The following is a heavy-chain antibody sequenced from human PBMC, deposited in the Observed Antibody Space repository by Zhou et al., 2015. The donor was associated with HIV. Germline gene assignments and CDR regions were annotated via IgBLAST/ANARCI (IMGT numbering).Heavy chain of an antibody. V-gene: IGHV1-69*04. J-gene: IGHJ3*01. CDR3: ATSSGKYDFAFDV. D-gene: IGHD3-22*01. CDR1: GSTFSDSE. Sequence: LVQSGTEVRKPGSSVNVSCKASGSTFSDSEISWVRQAPGQGLEWMGRFIPMSDIENHAQKFRGRLTISADKSTGTAYMELSRLRSEDAAVYYCATSSGKYDFAFDVWGQGTRLIVSS. CDR2: FIPMSDIE.